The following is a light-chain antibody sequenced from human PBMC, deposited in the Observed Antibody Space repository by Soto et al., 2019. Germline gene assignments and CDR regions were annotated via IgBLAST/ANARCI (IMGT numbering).Light chain of an antibody. CDR1: QSISSW. V-gene: IGKV1-5*03. CDR3: QQYNSYSP. Sequence: DIQMTQSPSTLPASVGDRVTITCRASQSISSWLAWYQQKPGKAPKLLIYKASSLESGVPSRFSGSGSGTEFTLTISSLQPDDFATYYCQQYNSYSPFGQGTKVDIK. J-gene: IGKJ1*01. CDR2: KAS.